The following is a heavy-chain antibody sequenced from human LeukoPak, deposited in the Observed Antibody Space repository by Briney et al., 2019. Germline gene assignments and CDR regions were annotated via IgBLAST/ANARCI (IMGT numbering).Heavy chain of an antibody. CDR2: IYYSGST. Sequence: SETLSLTCTVSGGSISSYYWSWIRQPPGKGLEWIGYIYYSGSTNYNPSLKSRVTISVDTSKNQFSLKLSSVTAADTAVYYCARDRRYHYGSGSSGIMYYYYYYGMDVWGQGTTVTVSS. V-gene: IGHV4-59*01. CDR1: GGSISSYY. CDR3: ARDRRYHYGSGSSGIMYYYYYYGMDV. D-gene: IGHD3-10*01. J-gene: IGHJ6*02.